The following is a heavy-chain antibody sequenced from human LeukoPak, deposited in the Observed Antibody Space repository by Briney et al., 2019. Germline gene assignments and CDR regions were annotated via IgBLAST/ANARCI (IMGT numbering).Heavy chain of an antibody. CDR1: GYSFTSYW. D-gene: IGHD2-15*01. Sequence: GESLKISCRGSGYSFTSYWIGWVRQMPGKGLEWMGIIYPGDSDTRYSPSFQGQVTISADKSISTAYLQWSSLKASDTAMYYCARGYCSGGSCYLWTVYFDYWGQGTLVTVSS. CDR3: ARGYCSGGSCYLWTVYFDY. J-gene: IGHJ4*02. CDR2: IYPGDSDT. V-gene: IGHV5-51*01.